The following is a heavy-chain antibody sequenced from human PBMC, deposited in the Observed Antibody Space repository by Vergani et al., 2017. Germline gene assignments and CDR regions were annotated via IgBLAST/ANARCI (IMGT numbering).Heavy chain of an antibody. CDR1: GYTFTGYY. CDR3: ARGPYQLLLALDYYYYMDV. D-gene: IGHD2-2*01. J-gene: IGHJ6*03. CDR2: IIPIFGTA. V-gene: IGHV1-69*01. Sequence: QVQLVQSGAEVKKPGASVKVSCKASGYTFTGYYMHWVRQAPGQGLEWMGGIIPIFGTANYAQKFQGRVTITADESTSTAYMELSSLRSEDTAVYYCARGPYQLLLALDYYYYMDVWGKGTTVTVSS.